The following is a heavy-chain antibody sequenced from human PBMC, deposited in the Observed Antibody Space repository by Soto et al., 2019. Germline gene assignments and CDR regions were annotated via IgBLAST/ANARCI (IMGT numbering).Heavy chain of an antibody. D-gene: IGHD1-26*01. CDR2: INHSGST. J-gene: IGHJ4*02. Sequence: SETLSLTCAVYGGSFSGYYWSWIRQPPGKGLEWIGEINHSGSTNYNPSLKSRVTISVDTSKNQFSLKLSSVTAADTAVYYCASHSGTYLNPHYWGQGTLVTVSS. CDR3: ASHSGTYLNPHY. CDR1: GGSFSGYY. V-gene: IGHV4-34*01.